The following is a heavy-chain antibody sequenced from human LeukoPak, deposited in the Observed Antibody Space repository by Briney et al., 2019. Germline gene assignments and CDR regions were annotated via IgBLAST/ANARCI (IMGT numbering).Heavy chain of an antibody. D-gene: IGHD2-15*01. CDR3: ARTAAALFRLDC. V-gene: IGHV1-2*02. CDR2: INPNSGGT. CDR1: GYTFTGYY. Sequence: ASVKVSCKASGYTFTGYYMRWVRQAPGQGLEWMGWINPNSGGTKYAQKFQGRVTMTRDTSISTAYMELSRLRSDDTAVYYCARTAAALFRLDCWGQGTLVTVSS. J-gene: IGHJ4*02.